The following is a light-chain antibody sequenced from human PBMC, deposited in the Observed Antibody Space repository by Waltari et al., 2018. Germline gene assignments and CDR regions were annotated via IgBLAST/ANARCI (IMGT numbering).Light chain of an antibody. CDR3: SSYTSSSTLVI. J-gene: IGLJ2*01. CDR1: SRDVGGYNY. Sequence: QSALTKPASVSGSPGQSITISCTGTSRDVGGYNYVSWYQQLPGKAPKHMIHDVSTRPSGVSNRCSCSKSGNTASLTISGLQAEDEAEYYCSSYTSSSTLVIFGGGTKLTVL. V-gene: IGLV2-14*03. CDR2: DVS.